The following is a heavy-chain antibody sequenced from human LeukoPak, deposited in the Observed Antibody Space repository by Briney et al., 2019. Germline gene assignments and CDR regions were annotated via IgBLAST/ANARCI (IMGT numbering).Heavy chain of an antibody. J-gene: IGHJ4*01. D-gene: IGHD5-18*01. CDR1: VGSINSYY. CDR3: ARHGYTASHFFSDY. CDR2: IYTTGRA. V-gene: IGHV4-4*07. Sequence: SETLSLTCTVSVGSINSYYWGWVRQPPGRGLQWIGRIYTTGRAHYDPSLQSRLSMSIHTSQKQFSLNLRSMTAADTAFYFCARHGYTASHFFSDYWGHGTLVTVSS.